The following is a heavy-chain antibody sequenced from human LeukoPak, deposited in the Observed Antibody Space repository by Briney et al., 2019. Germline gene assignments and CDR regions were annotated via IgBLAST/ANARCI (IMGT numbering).Heavy chain of an antibody. V-gene: IGHV4-39*07. Sequence: PSETLSLTCSVSGASISSGSNYWGWIRQPPGKGLEWIGSIYHNGSTYYNPSLKSRVTISVDTSKNQFSLKLSSVTAADTAVYYCARTYLDSSGYMFDYWGQGTLVTVSS. D-gene: IGHD3-22*01. CDR1: GASISSGSNY. CDR2: IYHNGST. CDR3: ARTYLDSSGYMFDY. J-gene: IGHJ4*02.